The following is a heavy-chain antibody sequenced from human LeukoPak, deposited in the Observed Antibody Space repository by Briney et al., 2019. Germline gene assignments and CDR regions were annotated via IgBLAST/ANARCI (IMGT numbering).Heavy chain of an antibody. J-gene: IGHJ3*02. V-gene: IGHV3-23*01. CDR1: GFTFSSYA. CDR3: AKRGLGHDAFDI. D-gene: IGHD3/OR15-3a*01. Sequence: TGGSLRLSCAASGFTFSSYAMSWVRQAPGKGLEWVSAISGSGGSTYYADSVKGRFTISRDNSKNTLYLQMNSLRAEDTAVYYCAKRGLGHDAFDIWGQGTMVTVSS. CDR2: ISGSGGST.